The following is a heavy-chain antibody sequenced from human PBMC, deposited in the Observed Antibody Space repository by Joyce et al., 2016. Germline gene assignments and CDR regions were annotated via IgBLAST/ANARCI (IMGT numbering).Heavy chain of an antibody. V-gene: IGHV1-69*06. Sequence: QVQLVQSGAEVRKPGSSVKVSCETSGSTTFNNYAISWVRQAPGQGLEWMGGIVPLFGTPHYAQKFQGRVTIIADKSTSTAYMELTGLRLEDTALYYCARGGRAEMTGLPEYFQYWGQGTQVTISS. CDR3: ARGGRAEMTGLPEYFQY. D-gene: IGHD3-9*01. J-gene: IGHJ1*01. CDR1: GSTTFNNYA. CDR2: IVPLFGTP.